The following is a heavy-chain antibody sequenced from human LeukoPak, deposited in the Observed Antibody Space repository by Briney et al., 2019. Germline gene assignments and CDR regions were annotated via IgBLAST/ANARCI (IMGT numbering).Heavy chain of an antibody. CDR3: AEETGSSWYGPYNWFDP. D-gene: IGHD6-13*01. V-gene: IGHV3-23*01. CDR1: GFTFSSYA. Sequence: GGSLRLSCAASGFTFSSYAMSWVRQAPGKGLEWVSAISGSGGSTYYADSVKGRFTISRDNSKNTLYLQMNSLRAEDTAVYYCAEETGSSWYGPYNWFDPWGQGTLVTVSS. J-gene: IGHJ5*02. CDR2: ISGSGGST.